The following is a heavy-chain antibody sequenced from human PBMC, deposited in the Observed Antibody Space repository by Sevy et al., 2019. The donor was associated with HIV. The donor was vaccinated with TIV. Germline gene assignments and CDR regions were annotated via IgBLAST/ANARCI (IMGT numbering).Heavy chain of an antibody. D-gene: IGHD3-22*01. CDR1: GYTLTKLA. CDR3: ATTKDYYDSSGYPFDY. J-gene: IGHJ4*02. Sequence: ASVKVSCRVSGYTLTKLAMHWVRQAPGKGLEWMGSFDPEDDETIYAQKFQGRVMMTEDTSTDTAYMELNSLRSDDTAVYYCATTKDYYDSSGYPFDYWGQGTLVTVSS. CDR2: FDPEDDET. V-gene: IGHV1-24*01.